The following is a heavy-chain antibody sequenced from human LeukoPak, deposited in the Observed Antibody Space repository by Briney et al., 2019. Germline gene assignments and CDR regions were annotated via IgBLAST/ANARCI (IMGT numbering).Heavy chain of an antibody. D-gene: IGHD5-18*01. CDR1: GFTFSSYG. CDR2: ISYDGSNK. V-gene: IGHV3-30*18. CDR3: AKGGGYSYGYEEFDY. Sequence: GGSLRLSCAASGFTFSSYGMHWVRQAPGKGLEWVAVISYDGSNKYYADSVKGRFTISRDNSKNTLYLQMNSLRAEDTAVYHCAKGGGYSYGYEEFDYWGQGTLVTVSS. J-gene: IGHJ4*02.